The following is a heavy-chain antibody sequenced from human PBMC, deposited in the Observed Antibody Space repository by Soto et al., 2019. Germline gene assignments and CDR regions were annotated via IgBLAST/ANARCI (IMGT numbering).Heavy chain of an antibody. J-gene: IGHJ4*01. CDR1: GFTFTSFW. Sequence: GGSLRLSCAASGFTFTSFWMNWVRQAPGKGLEWVANIKQDGSEKYYVDSVKGRFTISRDNAKNSLYLQMNSLRAEDTAVYYCARDHIVGATNFDYWGQGTLVTVSS. CDR2: IKQDGSEK. V-gene: IGHV3-7*01. D-gene: IGHD1-26*01. CDR3: ARDHIVGATNFDY.